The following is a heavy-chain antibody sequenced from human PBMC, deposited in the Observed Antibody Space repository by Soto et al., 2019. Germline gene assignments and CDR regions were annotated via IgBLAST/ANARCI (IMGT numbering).Heavy chain of an antibody. Sequence: GSLRLSCAASGFTFSSYAMSWVRQAPGKGLEWVSAISGSGGSTYYADSVKGRFTISRDNSKNTLYLQMNSLRAEDTAVYYCAKLALLWFGDPQGNWFDPWGQGTLVTVSS. J-gene: IGHJ5*02. CDR3: AKLALLWFGDPQGNWFDP. CDR2: ISGSGGST. CDR1: GFTFSSYA. V-gene: IGHV3-23*01. D-gene: IGHD3-10*01.